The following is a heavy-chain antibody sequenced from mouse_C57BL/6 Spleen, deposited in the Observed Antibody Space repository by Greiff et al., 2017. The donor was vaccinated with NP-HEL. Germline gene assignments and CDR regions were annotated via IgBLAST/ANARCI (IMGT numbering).Heavy chain of an antibody. CDR1: GYTFTSYW. CDR3: ASYYYGSSFWFAY. Sequence: QVQLQQSGAELVKPGASVKMSCKASGYTFTSYWITWVKQRPGQGLEWIGDIYPGSGSTNYNEKFKSKATLTVDTSSSTAYMQLSSLTSEDSAVYYCASYYYGSSFWFAYWGQGTLVTVSA. D-gene: IGHD1-1*01. J-gene: IGHJ3*01. V-gene: IGHV1-55*01. CDR2: IYPGSGST.